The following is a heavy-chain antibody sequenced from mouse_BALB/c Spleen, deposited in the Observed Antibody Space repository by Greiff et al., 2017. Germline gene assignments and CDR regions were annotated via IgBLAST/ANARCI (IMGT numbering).Heavy chain of an antibody. J-gene: IGHJ4*01. Sequence: VKLMESGAELARPGASVKLSCKASGYTFTSYWMQWVKQRPGQGLEWIGAIYPGDGDTRYTQKFKGKATLTADKSSSTAYMQLSSLASEDSAVYYCAREGIYDYLYAMDYWGQGTSVTVSS. D-gene: IGHD2-4*01. V-gene: IGHV1-87*01. CDR2: IYPGDGDT. CDR1: GYTFTSYW. CDR3: AREGIYDYLYAMDY.